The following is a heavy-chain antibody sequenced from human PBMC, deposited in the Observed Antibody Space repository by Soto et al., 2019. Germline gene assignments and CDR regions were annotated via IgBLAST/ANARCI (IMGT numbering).Heavy chain of an antibody. Sequence: QVQLQESGPGLVKPSETLSLTCTVSGGSVSSGSYYWSWIRQPPGKGLEWIGYIYYSGSTNYNPSIKSRVTRSVDTSKNQFSLKLSSVTAADTAVYYCASGLYSHGGVITYYFDYWGQGTLVTVSS. CDR1: GGSVSSGSYY. D-gene: IGHD3-22*01. CDR2: IYYSGST. V-gene: IGHV4-61*01. J-gene: IGHJ4*02. CDR3: ASGLYSHGGVITYYFDY.